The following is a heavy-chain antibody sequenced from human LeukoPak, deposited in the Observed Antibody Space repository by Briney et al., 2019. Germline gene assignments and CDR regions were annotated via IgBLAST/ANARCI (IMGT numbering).Heavy chain of an antibody. CDR3: ARDHEYYYGSGSYYPGGCDY. V-gene: IGHV1-46*01. CDR1: GYTFASYY. J-gene: IGHJ4*02. Sequence: ASVKVSCKASGYTFASYYMHCVRQAPGQGLEWMGIINPSCGSTSYAQKLQGRVTMTRDTSTSTVYMELSSLRSEDTAVYYCARDHEYYYGSGSYYPGGCDYWGQGTLVTVS. CDR2: INPSCGST. D-gene: IGHD3-10*01.